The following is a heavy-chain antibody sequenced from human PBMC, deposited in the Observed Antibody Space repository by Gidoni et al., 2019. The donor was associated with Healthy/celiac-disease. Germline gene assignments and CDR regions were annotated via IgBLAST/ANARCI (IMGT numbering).Heavy chain of an antibody. V-gene: IGHV4-39*01. J-gene: IGHJ4*02. CDR3: ARPQEGPGAGDYFDY. CDR2: IDYSRRT. CDR1: GASFDSSSSY. Sequence: QLQLQEWGPGLVKPSGTLYLPCTVAGASFDSSSSYWGWIRQPQGKGLAWLGSIDYSRRTYSNPSLNSRVTTSVNTSKNQFSLKLSSVTAADTAVYYWARPQEGPGAGDYFDYWGQGTLVTVSS. D-gene: IGHD1-26*01.